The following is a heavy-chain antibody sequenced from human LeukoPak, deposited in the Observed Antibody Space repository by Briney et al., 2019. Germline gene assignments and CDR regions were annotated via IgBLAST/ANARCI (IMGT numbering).Heavy chain of an antibody. D-gene: IGHD1-1*01. Sequence: GGSLRLSCAASGFTFSTYAMSWVRQAPGKGLEWLSYISGNGGSTYYADSVKGRFTISRDNSKNTLYLQMSSLRAEDTALYFCAKRVATYHFESWGQGTLVTVSS. CDR2: ISGNGGST. V-gene: IGHV3-23*01. J-gene: IGHJ4*02. CDR3: AKRVATYHFES. CDR1: GFTFSTYA.